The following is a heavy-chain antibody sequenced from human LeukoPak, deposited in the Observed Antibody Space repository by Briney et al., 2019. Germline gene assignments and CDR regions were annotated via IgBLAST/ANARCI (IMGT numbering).Heavy chain of an antibody. V-gene: IGHV3-23*01. D-gene: IGHD3-16*02. CDR1: GFTFSSYA. CDR2: ISGSGGST. CDR3: AKAPGPYVWGSYLGYFDY. J-gene: IGHJ4*02. Sequence: GRSLRLSCAASGFTFSSYAMSWVRQAPGKGLEWVSAISGSGGSTYYADSVKGRFTISRDNSKNTLYLQMNSLRAEDTAVYYCAKAPGPYVWGSYLGYFDYWGQGTLVTVSS.